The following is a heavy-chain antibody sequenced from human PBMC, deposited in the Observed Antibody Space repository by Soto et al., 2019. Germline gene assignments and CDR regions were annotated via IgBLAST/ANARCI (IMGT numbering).Heavy chain of an antibody. CDR1: VGTFSSYA. V-gene: IGHV1-69*12. Sequence: QVQLVQSGAEVKKPGSSVKVSCKASVGTFSSYAINWVRQAPGQGLEWMGGIIPIFGTANYAQKFQGRVTITADESTSKAYMELSSLRSEDTAVYYCARGSGGSSYYYYGMDVWGQGTTVTVSS. J-gene: IGHJ6*02. CDR3: ARGSGGSSYYYYGMDV. D-gene: IGHD2-15*01. CDR2: IIPIFGTA.